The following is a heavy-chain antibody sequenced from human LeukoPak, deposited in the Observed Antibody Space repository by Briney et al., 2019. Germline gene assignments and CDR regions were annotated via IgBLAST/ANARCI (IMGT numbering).Heavy chain of an antibody. V-gene: IGHV3-23*01. J-gene: IGHJ4*02. Sequence: GGSLTLSCAASGFTFSSYAMSWVRQAPGRGLEWVSAISGSGGSTYYADSVKGRFTISRDNSKNTLYLQMNSLRAEDTAVYYCAKVRSRIAAAGTSVYYFDYWGQGTLVTVSS. CDR1: GFTFSSYA. D-gene: IGHD6-13*01. CDR2: ISGSGGST. CDR3: AKVRSRIAAAGTSVYYFDY.